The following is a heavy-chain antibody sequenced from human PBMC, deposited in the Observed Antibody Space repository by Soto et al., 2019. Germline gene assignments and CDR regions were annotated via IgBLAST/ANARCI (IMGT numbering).Heavy chain of an antibody. Sequence: SETLSLTCTVSGGSISSGDYYWSWIRQPPGKGLEWIGYIYYSGSTYYNPSLKSRVTISVDTSKNQFSLNLSSVYCARAGVATIYPGNNWFDPWGQGTLVTVS. D-gene: IGHD5-12*01. J-gene: IGHJ5*02. CDR3: YPGNNWFDP. CDR1: GGSISSGDYY. CDR2: IYYSGST. V-gene: IGHV4-30-4*02.